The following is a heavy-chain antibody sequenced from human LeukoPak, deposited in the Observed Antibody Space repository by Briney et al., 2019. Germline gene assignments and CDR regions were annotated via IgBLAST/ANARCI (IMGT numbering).Heavy chain of an antibody. D-gene: IGHD5-12*01. CDR3: ARGARYSCYEGPYFDY. CDR1: GGSISSYY. Sequence: SETLSLTCTVSGGSISSYYWSWIRQPPGKGLEWIGYIYYSGSTNYNPSLKSRVTISVDTSKNQFSLKLSSVTAADTAVYYCARGARYSCYEGPYFDYWGQGTLVTVSS. J-gene: IGHJ4*02. V-gene: IGHV4-59*01. CDR2: IYYSGST.